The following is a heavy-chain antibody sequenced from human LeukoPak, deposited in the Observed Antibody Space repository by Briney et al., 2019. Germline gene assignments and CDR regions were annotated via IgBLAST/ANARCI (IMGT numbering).Heavy chain of an antibody. CDR2: ISGSGGST. J-gene: IGHJ4*02. Sequence: SGGSLRLSCAASGFTFSSYAMSWVRQAPGKGLEWVSAISGSGGSTYYADSVKGRFTISRDNSKNTLYLQMNSLRAEDTAEYYCAKIEGDGYNIRPGYFDYWGQGTLVTVSS. D-gene: IGHD5-24*01. CDR1: GFTFSSYA. V-gene: IGHV3-23*01. CDR3: AKIEGDGYNIRPGYFDY.